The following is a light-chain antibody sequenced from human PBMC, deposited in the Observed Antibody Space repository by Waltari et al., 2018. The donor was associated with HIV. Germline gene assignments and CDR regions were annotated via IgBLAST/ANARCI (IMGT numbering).Light chain of an antibody. CDR2: EDN. Sequence: NFMLTQPHSVSESPGKMVTISCTRSSGSIASNYVQWYQQRPGSAPTTVIYEDNQRPSGVPDRFSGSIDSSSNSASLTISGLKTEDEADYYCQSYDSSNRVFGGGTKLTVL. CDR3: QSYDSSNRV. V-gene: IGLV6-57*04. CDR1: SGSIASNY. J-gene: IGLJ3*02.